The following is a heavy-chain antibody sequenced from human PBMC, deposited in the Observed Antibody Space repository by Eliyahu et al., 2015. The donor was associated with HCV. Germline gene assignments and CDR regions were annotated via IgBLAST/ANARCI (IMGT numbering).Heavy chain of an antibody. V-gene: IGHV4-59*01. J-gene: IGHJ5*02. CDR3: ASGGGGIAVTGTGGWFDP. CDR1: GGSITTSY. CDR2: XHYSGTT. D-gene: IGHD6-19*01. Sequence: QVQLQESGPGLVKPSETLSLTCTVSGGSITTSYWSWIRQPPGKGLEWIGYXHYSGTTNYNPSLKRRVTLSVDMSKNQFSLNLTSVTAADTAMYYCASGGGGIAVTGTGGWFDPWGQGTLVTVSS.